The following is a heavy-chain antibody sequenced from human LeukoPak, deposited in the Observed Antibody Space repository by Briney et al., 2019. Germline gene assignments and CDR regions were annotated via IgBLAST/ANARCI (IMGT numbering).Heavy chain of an antibody. V-gene: IGHV3-20*04. CDR2: INWNGGST. CDR3: ARDNWDGRRELDY. Sequence: PGGSLRLSCAASGFTFDDYGMSWVRQAPGKGLEWVSGINWNGGSTGYADSVKGRFTISRDSAKNSLYLQMSSLRAEDTAVYYCARDNWDGRRELDYWGQGTLVTVSS. CDR1: GFTFDDYG. D-gene: IGHD1-1*01. J-gene: IGHJ4*02.